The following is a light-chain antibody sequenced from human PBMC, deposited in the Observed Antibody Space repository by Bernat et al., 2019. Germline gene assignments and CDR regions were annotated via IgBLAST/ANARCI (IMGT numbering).Light chain of an antibody. CDR2: GKH. CDR3: SSRDCSGNHVV. J-gene: IGLJ2*01. Sequence: SSELTQDPAVSVALGQTVRITCQGDSLRSYYSSWYQQKPGQAPVPVIYGKHNRPSRIPDRSSGSSSGNTACLTIPGAQAEDAADYYCSSRDCSGNHVVFRGGTKLAVL. CDR1: SLRSYY. V-gene: IGLV3-19*01.